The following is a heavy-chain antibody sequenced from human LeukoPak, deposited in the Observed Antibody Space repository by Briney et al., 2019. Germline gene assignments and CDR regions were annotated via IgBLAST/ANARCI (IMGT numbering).Heavy chain of an antibody. V-gene: IGHV1-69*05. CDR3: ARGLGFWSGYYYYMDV. D-gene: IGHD3-3*01. J-gene: IGHJ6*03. Sequence: SVKVSCKASGGTFSSYAISWVRQAPGQGLEWMGGIIPIFGTANYAQKFQGRVTITRNTSISTAYMELSSLRSEDTAVYYCARGLGFWSGYYYYMDVWGKGTTVTVSS. CDR2: IIPIFGTA. CDR1: GGTFSSYA.